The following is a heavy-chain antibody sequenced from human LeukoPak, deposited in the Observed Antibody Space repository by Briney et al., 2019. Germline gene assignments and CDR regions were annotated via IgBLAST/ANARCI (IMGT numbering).Heavy chain of an antibody. CDR1: RFTFSNYW. CDR3: ARVLSGSWDWFDP. D-gene: IGHD3-22*01. J-gene: IGHJ5*02. CDR2: INTDGRRI. V-gene: IGHV3-74*01. Sequence: GGSLRLSCAAARFTFSNYWMHWDRQAPGKGLVWVSRINTDGRRITYADSVKGRFTISRDNAMNTVYLQMNSLRAEDTAVYYCARVLSGSWDWFDPWGQGTLVTVSS.